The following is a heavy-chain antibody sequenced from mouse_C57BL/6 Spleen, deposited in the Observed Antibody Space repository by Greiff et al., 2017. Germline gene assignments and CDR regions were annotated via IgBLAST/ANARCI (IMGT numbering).Heavy chain of an antibody. Sequence: VQLQQSGAELVRPGASVTLSCKASGYTFTDYEMHWVKQTPVHGLEWIGAIDPETGGTAYNQKFKGKAILTADKSSSTAYMELRSLTSEDSAVYYCTRSSGTTVVAFDYGGQGTTLTVSS. CDR3: TRSSGTTVVAFDY. V-gene: IGHV1-15*01. D-gene: IGHD1-1*01. J-gene: IGHJ2*01. CDR2: IDPETGGT. CDR1: GYTFTDYE.